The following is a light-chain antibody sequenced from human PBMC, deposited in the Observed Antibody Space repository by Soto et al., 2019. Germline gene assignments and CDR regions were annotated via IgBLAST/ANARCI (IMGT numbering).Light chain of an antibody. Sequence: EIVMTQSPATLSVSPGERATLSCRASQSVSGNLDWYQQKPCQAPRLLIYAASTRATGITARFSGSGSGTEFTLTVSSLQSEDFAVYYCQQYNNWPPSTFGPGTKVDIK. CDR1: QSVSGN. V-gene: IGKV3-15*01. J-gene: IGKJ3*01. CDR2: AAS. CDR3: QQYNNWPPST.